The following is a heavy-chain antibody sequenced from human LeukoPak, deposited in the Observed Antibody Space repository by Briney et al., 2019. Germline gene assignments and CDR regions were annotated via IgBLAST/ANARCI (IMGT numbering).Heavy chain of an antibody. V-gene: IGHV1-18*01. D-gene: IGHD6-13*01. CDR1: GYTFTSYG. Sequence: ASVKVSCKASGYTFTSYGISWVRQASGQGLEWMGWISAYNGNTNYAQKLQGRVTMTTDTSTSTAYMELRSLRSDDTAVYYCARHSSSWWGHNWFDPWGQGTLVTVSS. J-gene: IGHJ5*02. CDR3: ARHSSSWWGHNWFDP. CDR2: ISAYNGNT.